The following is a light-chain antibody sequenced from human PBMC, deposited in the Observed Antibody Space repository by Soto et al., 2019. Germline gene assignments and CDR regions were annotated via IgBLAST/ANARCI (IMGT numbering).Light chain of an antibody. CDR1: QSVNSN. V-gene: IGKV3-15*01. Sequence: EIVMTQSPATLSVSPGERATLSCRASQSVNSNLAWYQQKPGQAPRLLIYGASTRATGIPGRFSGGGSGTEFTLTISSLQSEDFAVYSCQQYNNWPPITFGQGTRLEIK. J-gene: IGKJ5*01. CDR3: QQYNNWPPIT. CDR2: GAS.